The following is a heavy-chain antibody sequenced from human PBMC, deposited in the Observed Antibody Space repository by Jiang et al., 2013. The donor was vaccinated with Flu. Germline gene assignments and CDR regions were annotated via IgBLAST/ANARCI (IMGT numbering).Heavy chain of an antibody. J-gene: IGHJ6*02. V-gene: IGHV4-39*01. D-gene: IGHD3-3*01. CDR1: GGSISSSSYY. CDR2: IYYSGST. CDR3: ARQTIFGVVIYYYYGMDV. Sequence: ETLSLTCTVSGGSISSSSYYWGWIRQPPGKGLEWIGSIYYSGSTYYNPSLKSRVTISVDTSKNQFSLKLSSVTAADTAVYYCARQTIFGVVIYYYYGMDVWGQGTTVTVSS.